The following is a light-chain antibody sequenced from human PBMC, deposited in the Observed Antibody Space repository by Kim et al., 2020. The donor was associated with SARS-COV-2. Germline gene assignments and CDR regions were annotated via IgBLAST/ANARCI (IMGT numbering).Light chain of an antibody. CDR2: WAS. CDR3: QQYYSTPLT. Sequence: IVMTQSPDSLAVSLGERATINCKSSQSVLYSSNNKNYLAWYQQKPGQPPKLLIYWASTRESGVPDRFSGSGSGTDFTLTISSLQAEDVAVYYCQQYYSTPLTFGRGTKVDIK. CDR1: QSVLYSSNNKNY. V-gene: IGKV4-1*01. J-gene: IGKJ4*01.